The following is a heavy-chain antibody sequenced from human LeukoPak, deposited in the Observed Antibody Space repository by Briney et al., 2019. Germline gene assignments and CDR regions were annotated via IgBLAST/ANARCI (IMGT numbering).Heavy chain of an antibody. V-gene: IGHV1-46*01. J-gene: IGHJ6*02. D-gene: IGHD2-2*01. Sequence: ASVKVSCKASGYTFTSYYMHWVRQAPGQGLEWMGIINPSGGSTSYAQKFQGRVTMTRDTSTSTVYMELSSLRSEDTAVYYCASSYCSSTSCHDYYYGMDVWGQGTTVTVSS. CDR2: INPSGGST. CDR1: GYTFTSYY. CDR3: ASSYCSSTSCHDYYYGMDV.